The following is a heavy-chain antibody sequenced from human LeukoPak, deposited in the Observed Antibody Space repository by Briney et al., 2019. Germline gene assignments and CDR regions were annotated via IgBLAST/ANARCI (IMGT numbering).Heavy chain of an antibody. CDR3: ARVLAAAGKPYYYYYMDV. Sequence: ASVKVSCKASGYTFTSYAMNWVRQAPGQGLEWMGWINTNTGNPTYAQGFTGRFVFSLDTSVSTAYLQISSLKAEDTAVYYCARVLAAAGKPYYYYYMDVWGKGTTVTVSS. V-gene: IGHV7-4-1*02. CDR2: INTNTGNP. D-gene: IGHD6-13*01. CDR1: GYTFTSYA. J-gene: IGHJ6*03.